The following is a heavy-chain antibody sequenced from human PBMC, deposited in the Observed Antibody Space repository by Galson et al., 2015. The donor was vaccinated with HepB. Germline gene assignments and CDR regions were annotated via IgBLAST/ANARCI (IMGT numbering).Heavy chain of an antibody. CDR1: GFTFSNSI. CDR3: AREVREGFDY. Sequence: SLRLSCAASGFTFSNSIMNWVRQAPGKGLEWVSSISVTRNIFYADSVKGRFTISRDNAKNSLYLQMNSLTAEDTSVYYCAREVREGFDYWGQGTLVTVSS. J-gene: IGHJ4*02. V-gene: IGHV3-21*01. D-gene: IGHD3-10*01. CDR2: ISVTRNI.